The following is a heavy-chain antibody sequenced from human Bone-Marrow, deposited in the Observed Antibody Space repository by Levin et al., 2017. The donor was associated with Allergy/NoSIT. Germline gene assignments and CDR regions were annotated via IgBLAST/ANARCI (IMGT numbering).Heavy chain of an antibody. D-gene: IGHD6-13*01. CDR3: ARHSRLATGLRQDY. V-gene: IGHV5-51*01. Sequence: KVSCKASGYSFSSYWIGWVRQMPGKGLEWMGIIYPGDSDTRYSPSFQGQVTISADKSISTAYLQWSSLKASDSAMYYCARHSRLATGLRQDYWGQGTLVTVSS. J-gene: IGHJ4*02. CDR1: GYSFSSYW. CDR2: IYPGDSDT.